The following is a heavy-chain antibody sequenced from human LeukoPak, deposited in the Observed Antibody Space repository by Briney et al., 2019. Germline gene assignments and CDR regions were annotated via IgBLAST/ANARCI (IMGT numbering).Heavy chain of an antibody. V-gene: IGHV4-59*01. J-gene: IGHJ3*01. CDR2: VDYRGGT. CDR1: GFTFSSNY. CDR3: AREVATSYYDSGAYYRQTEAFDF. D-gene: IGHD3-22*01. Sequence: GSLRLSCAASGFTFSSNYMSWVRQAPGKGLEWIGYVDYRGGTKYNASLKSRVTISLETSKNQFSLNLNSVIAADTAVYYCAREVATSYYDSGAYYRQTEAFDFWGQGRMVTVSS.